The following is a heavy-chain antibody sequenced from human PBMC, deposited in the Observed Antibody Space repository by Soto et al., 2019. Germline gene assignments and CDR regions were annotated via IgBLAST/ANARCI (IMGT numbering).Heavy chain of an antibody. V-gene: IGHV1-46*01. D-gene: IGHD4-4*01. CDR1: GYTFSTYY. J-gene: IGHJ4*02. CDR3: ARYDYNGYYFDY. CDR2: INPSGGST. Sequence: QVQLVQSGAEVKKPGASVKVSCKASGYTFSTYYMHWARQAPGQGYEWMGIINPSGGSTTYAQKFQGRVTMTRDTSTTTVYMELSSLKSEDTAVYYCARYDYNGYYFDYWGQGTLVTVSS.